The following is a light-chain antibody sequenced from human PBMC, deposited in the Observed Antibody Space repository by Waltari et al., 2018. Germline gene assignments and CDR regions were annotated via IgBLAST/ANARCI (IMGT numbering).Light chain of an antibody. V-gene: IGKV1-5*01. CDR3: QQYNSYSYT. Sequence: IQMTQSPSTLSASVGDRVTLTCRASQSISSWLAWYQQKPGKAPKLLLYHASSFESGVPSRFSGSGSGTEFTLTISSLQPDDFATYYCQQYNSYSYTFGQGTKLEIK. CDR1: QSISSW. J-gene: IGKJ2*01. CDR2: HAS.